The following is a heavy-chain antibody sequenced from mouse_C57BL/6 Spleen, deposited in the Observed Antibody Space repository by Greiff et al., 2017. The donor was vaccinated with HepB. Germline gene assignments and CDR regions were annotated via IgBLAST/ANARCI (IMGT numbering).Heavy chain of an antibody. Sequence: VQLQQSGPGLVQPSQSLSITCTVSGFSLTSYGVHWVRQPPGKGLEWLGVIWSGGSTDYNAAFISRLSISKDNSKSQVFFKMNSLQADDTAIYYGAKVYYDYDGGYYFDYWGQGTTLTVSS. CDR1: GFSLTSYG. J-gene: IGHJ2*01. D-gene: IGHD2-4*01. CDR3: AKVYYDYDGGYYFDY. V-gene: IGHV2-4*01. CDR2: IWSGGST.